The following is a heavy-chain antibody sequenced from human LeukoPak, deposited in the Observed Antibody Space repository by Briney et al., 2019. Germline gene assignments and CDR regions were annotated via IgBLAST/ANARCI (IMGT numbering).Heavy chain of an antibody. Sequence: SETLSLTCTVSGGSISSYYWSWIRQPPGKGLEWIGYIYYSGSTNYNPSLKSRVTISVDTSKNQFSLKLSSVTAADTAVYYCATGHYYDSSGYPPVDYWGQGTLVTVSS. D-gene: IGHD3-22*01. CDR3: ATGHYYDSSGYPPVDY. V-gene: IGHV4-59*01. CDR2: IYYSGST. CDR1: GGSISSYY. J-gene: IGHJ4*02.